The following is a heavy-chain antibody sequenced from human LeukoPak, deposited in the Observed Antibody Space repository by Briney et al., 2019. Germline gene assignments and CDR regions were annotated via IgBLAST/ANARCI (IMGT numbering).Heavy chain of an antibody. CDR2: ITATGDTA. J-gene: IGHJ4*02. V-gene: IGHV3-23*01. Sequence: GGSLRLSCVASGFTFTKCAMSWIRQAPGKGLEWVAIITATGDTAYYADSVKGRFTISRDNSKNTLYLQMNSLRAEDTAVYYCARDGISELRFLEWLLLFDYWGQGALVTVSS. CDR3: ARDGISELRFLEWLLLFDY. D-gene: IGHD3-3*01. CDR1: GFTFTKCA.